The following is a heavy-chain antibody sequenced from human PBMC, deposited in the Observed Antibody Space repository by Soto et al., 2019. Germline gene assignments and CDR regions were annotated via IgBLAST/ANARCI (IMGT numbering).Heavy chain of an antibody. CDR3: ARSPRNYYALGSYSYFRH. CDR1: GYTFTSYD. Sequence: GASVKVSCKASGYTFTSYDISWVRQATGQGLEWMGWMNPNNGNTDCAPKFQGRVTMTMNTSIGTAYMELSSLRSEDTAVYYCARSPRNYYALGSYSYFRHWGQGTLVTVSS. D-gene: IGHD3-10*01. V-gene: IGHV1-8*01. J-gene: IGHJ1*01. CDR2: MNPNNGNT.